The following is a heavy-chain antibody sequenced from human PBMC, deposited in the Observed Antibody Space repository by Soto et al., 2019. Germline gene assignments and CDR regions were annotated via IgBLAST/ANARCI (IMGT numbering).Heavy chain of an antibody. V-gene: IGHV3-21*01. CDR3: ARDRGGDLKAFDI. Sequence: EVQLVESGGGLVKPGRSLRLSCGASGCTFSSYSMNWVRQAPGKGLEWVSLISSSSSYIYYADSVKGRFTISRDNAKNSLYLQMNSLRAEDTAVYYFARDRGGDLKAFDIWGQGTMVTVSS. CDR2: ISSSSSYI. CDR1: GCTFSSYS. D-gene: IGHD3-10*01. J-gene: IGHJ3*02.